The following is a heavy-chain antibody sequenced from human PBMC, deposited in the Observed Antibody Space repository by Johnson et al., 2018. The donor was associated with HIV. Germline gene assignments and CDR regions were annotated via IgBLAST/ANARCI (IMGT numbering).Heavy chain of an antibody. D-gene: IGHD1-26*01. CDR3: ARDNVFIGAPNERAFDI. V-gene: IGHV3-66*01. CDR1: GFTVSSNY. J-gene: IGHJ3*02. Sequence: VQLVESGGGVVQPGGSLRLSCAASGFTVSSNYMSWVRQAPWKGLEWVSVIYSGGSTYYADSVKGRFTISRDNSKNTLYLQMNSLRAEDTAVYYCARDNVFIGAPNERAFDIWGQGTMVTVSS. CDR2: IYSGGST.